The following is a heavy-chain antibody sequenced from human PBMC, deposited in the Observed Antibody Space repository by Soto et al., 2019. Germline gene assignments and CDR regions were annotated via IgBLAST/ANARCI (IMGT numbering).Heavy chain of an antibody. CDR1: GDSISRGGYY. CDR2: IYHSGST. Sequence: QVQLQESGPGLVKPSQTLSLTCTVSGDSISRGGYYWNWLRQHPRKGLEWIGYIYHSGSTIYNPHLKSRVTISVDTSKNRLSLELSNVTAADTAVYYCARDGAGAYGLGWFDPWGQGILVTVSS. V-gene: IGHV4-31*03. CDR3: ARDGAGAYGLGWFDP. J-gene: IGHJ5*02. D-gene: IGHD2-21*01.